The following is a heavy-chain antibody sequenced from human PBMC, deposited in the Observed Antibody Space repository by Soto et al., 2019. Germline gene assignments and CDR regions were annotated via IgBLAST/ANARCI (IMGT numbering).Heavy chain of an antibody. J-gene: IGHJ4*02. Sequence: EVQLLESGGGLVQPGGSLRLSCAASGCTFSSYAMSWVRQAPEKGLEWVSAISGSGGSTYYADSVKGRFTISRDNSKNTLYLQMNSLRAEDTAVYYCAKAGLGVLWFGELSYWGQGALVTVSS. CDR3: AKAGLGVLWFGELSY. CDR2: ISGSGGST. V-gene: IGHV3-23*01. D-gene: IGHD3-10*01. CDR1: GCTFSSYA.